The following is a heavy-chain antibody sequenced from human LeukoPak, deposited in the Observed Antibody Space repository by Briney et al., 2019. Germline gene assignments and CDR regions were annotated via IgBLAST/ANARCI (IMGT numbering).Heavy chain of an antibody. CDR2: IDPNDSDT. Sequence: PGESLKISCKGSGYTFTNYWIGWVRQMSGKGLEWMGIIDPNDSDTKYSPSFQGQVTISVDKSINTAYLQWSTLKASDTAIYYCAKQGGILLGGPDVWGQGTAFIVSS. D-gene: IGHD4-23*01. CDR1: GYTFTNYW. J-gene: IGHJ6*02. V-gene: IGHV5-51*01. CDR3: AKQGGILLGGPDV.